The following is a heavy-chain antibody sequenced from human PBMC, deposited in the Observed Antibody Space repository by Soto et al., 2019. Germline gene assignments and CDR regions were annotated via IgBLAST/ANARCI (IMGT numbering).Heavy chain of an antibody. CDR3: ALIAGDYYYGMDV. CDR1: GFTVSSNY. CDR2: IYSGGST. Sequence: GSLRLSCAASGFTVSSNYMSWVRQAPGKGLEWVSVIYSGGSTYYADSVKGRFTISRDNSKNTLYLQMNSLRAEDTAVYYCALIAGDYYYGMDVWSRGTTVTVSS. V-gene: IGHV3-66*01. J-gene: IGHJ6*02. D-gene: IGHD2-15*01.